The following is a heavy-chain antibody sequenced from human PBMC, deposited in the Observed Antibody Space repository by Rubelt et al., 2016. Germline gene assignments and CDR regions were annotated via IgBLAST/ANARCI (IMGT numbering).Heavy chain of an antibody. V-gene: IGHV1-2*04. D-gene: IGHD3-22*01. CDR2: INPNSGGT. CDR1: GYTFTTYG. CDR3: ARDDSPYYYDSSGYYDY. Sequence: QVHLVQSAIEVKKPGASVKISCKTSGYTFTTYGIIWVRRAPGQGLEWMGWINPNSGGTNYAQKFQGWVTMTRDTSISTAYMELSRLRSDDTAVYYCARDDSPYYYDSSGYYDYWGQGTLVTVSS. J-gene: IGHJ4*02.